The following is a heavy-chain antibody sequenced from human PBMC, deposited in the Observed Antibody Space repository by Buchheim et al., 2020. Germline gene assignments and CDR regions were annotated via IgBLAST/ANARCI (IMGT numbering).Heavy chain of an antibody. D-gene: IGHD3-22*01. CDR2: IWYDGSNK. CDR3: ARGYYYDSSGYELVY. V-gene: IGHV3-33*01. Sequence: QVQLVESGGGVVQPGRSLRLSCAASGFTFSSYGMHWVRQAPGKGLEWVAVIWYDGSNKYYADSVKGRFTISRDNSKNTLYLQMNSLRAEDTAVYCCARGYYYDSSGYELVYWGQGTL. J-gene: IGHJ4*02. CDR1: GFTFSSYG.